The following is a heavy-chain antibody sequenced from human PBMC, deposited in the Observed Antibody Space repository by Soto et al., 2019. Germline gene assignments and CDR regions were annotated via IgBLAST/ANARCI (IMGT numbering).Heavy chain of an antibody. D-gene: IGHD3-22*01. V-gene: IGHV1-58*01. CDR2: IVVGSGST. CDR3: AADPYYYDSSNYYSFDY. CDR1: GFSFTSSA. Sequence: GASVKVSCKASGFSFTSSAVQWVRQARGQRLEWIGWIVVGSGSTNYAQRFQERVTITRDMSTSTVYMELSSLRSEDTAVYYCAADPYYYDSSNYYSFDYWGQGTLVTAPQ. J-gene: IGHJ4*02.